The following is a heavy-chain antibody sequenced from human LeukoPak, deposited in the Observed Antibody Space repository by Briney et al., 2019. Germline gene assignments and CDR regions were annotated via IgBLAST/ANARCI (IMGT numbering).Heavy chain of an antibody. D-gene: IGHD3-10*01. V-gene: IGHV4-39*07. CDR2: IYYSGST. J-gene: IGHJ3*02. Sequence: SETLSLTCTVSGGSISSSSYYWGWIRQPPGKGLEWIGSIYYSGSTYYNPSLKSRVTISVDTSKNQFSLKLSSVTAADTAVYYCARGNKVGELFYPPDIWGQGTMVTVSS. CDR1: GGSISSSSYY. CDR3: ARGNKVGELFYPPDI.